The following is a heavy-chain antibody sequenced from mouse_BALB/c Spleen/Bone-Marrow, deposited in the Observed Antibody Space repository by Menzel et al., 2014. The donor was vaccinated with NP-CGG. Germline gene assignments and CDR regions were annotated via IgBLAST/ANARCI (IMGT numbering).Heavy chain of an antibody. J-gene: IGHJ2*01. V-gene: IGHV1S81*02. CDR2: INPSNGRT. Sequence: QVHVKQSGAELVKPGASVKLSCKPSGYTFTSYWIHWVKQRPGQGLEWIGEINPSNGRTSYNEKFKSKATLAVDTSSSTAYMQLSSLTSEDSAVYYCARANFGNYGVYWGQGSTLTVSS. CDR3: ARANFGNYGVY. CDR1: GYTFTSYW. D-gene: IGHD2-1*01.